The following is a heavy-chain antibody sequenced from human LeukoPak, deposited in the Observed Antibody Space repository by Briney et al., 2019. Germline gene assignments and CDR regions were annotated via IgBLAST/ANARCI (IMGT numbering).Heavy chain of an antibody. V-gene: IGHV4-4*09. D-gene: IGHD7-27*01. CDR2: IYTTGRT. J-gene: IGHJ3*02. CDR3: AKILGPGVWYGFDI. Sequence: SETLSLTCSVSGGSVNSYYWSWIRQPPGKGLEWIGYIYTTGRTNYNPSLKSRVTISVDTSKNQFSLKLSSVTAADTAVYYCAKILGPGVWYGFDIWGQGTMVTVSS. CDR1: GGSVNSYY.